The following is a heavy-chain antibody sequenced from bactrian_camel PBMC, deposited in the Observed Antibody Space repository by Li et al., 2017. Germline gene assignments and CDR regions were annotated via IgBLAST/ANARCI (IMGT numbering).Heavy chain of an antibody. CDR1: GYTQRSGC. V-gene: IGHV3S55*01. CDR2: IQDDGMK. Sequence: QVQLVESGGGSVQAGGSLSLSCAARGYTQRSGCLAWFRQVPGKEREMVAQIQDDGMKHYGGTAKGRFTISQDNAKNTLYLQMNSLKPEDTAMYYCAADEYSGGYCYGGFGYWGQGTQVTVS. D-gene: IGHD2*01. J-gene: IGHJ6*01. CDR3: AADEYSGGYCYGGFGY.